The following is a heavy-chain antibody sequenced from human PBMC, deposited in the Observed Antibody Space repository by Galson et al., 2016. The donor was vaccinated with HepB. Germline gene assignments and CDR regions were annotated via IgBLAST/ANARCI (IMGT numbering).Heavy chain of an antibody. CDR3: ARHVPPSPAAPPEY. D-gene: IGHD2-2*01. J-gene: IGHJ4*02. CDR1: GYTFSRYW. V-gene: IGHV5-51*01. CDR2: IYPGDSDT. Sequence: QSGAEVKKPGESLKISCKDSGYTFSRYWIGWVRQMPGKGLEWMGIIYPGDSDTRYSPSFQDQVTISADKSINTAYLQWSSLKASDSAMYFCARHVPPSPAAPPEYWGQGTLVTVSS.